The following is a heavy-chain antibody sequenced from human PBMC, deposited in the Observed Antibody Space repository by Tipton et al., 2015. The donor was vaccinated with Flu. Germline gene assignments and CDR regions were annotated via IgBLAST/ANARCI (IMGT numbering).Heavy chain of an antibody. CDR3: ARVQGATYDSTDGTFMPQFYFGMDV. CDR1: GGSISPYY. V-gene: IGHV4-59*01. CDR2: IYYSGST. D-gene: IGHD3-22*01. Sequence: TLSLTCTVSGGSISPYYWSWIRQPPGRGPERIGYIYYSGSTNYNPSLRSRVTISVDTSKNQFSLRLTSVSAADTAVYYCARVQGATYDSTDGTFMPQFYFGMDVWGQGTTVTVSS. J-gene: IGHJ6*02.